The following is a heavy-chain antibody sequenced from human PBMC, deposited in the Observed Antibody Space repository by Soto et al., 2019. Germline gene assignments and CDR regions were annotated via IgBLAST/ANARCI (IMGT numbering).Heavy chain of an antibody. CDR3: ALGGGDVSGSHSFDY. Sequence: QVQVVQSGAEVKKPGSSVKVSCKASGGTFSSYTINWVRQAPGHGLEWMGRIIPILGVANYAQKFQGRVTITADKSTTTAYKELSSLRSEDTTVYDCALGGGDVSGSHSFDYWGQGTLVTVSS. CDR2: IIPILGVA. CDR1: GGTFSSYT. J-gene: IGHJ4*02. V-gene: IGHV1-69*02. D-gene: IGHD3-10*01.